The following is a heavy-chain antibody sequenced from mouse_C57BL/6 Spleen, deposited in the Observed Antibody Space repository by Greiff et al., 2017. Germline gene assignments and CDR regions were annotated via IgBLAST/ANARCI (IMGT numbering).Heavy chain of an antibody. V-gene: IGHV1-81*01. CDR1: GYTFTSYG. CDR2: IYPRSGNT. CDR3: ARYYYDCDGYFDV. Sequence: QVQLKESGAELARPGASVKLSCKASGYTFTSYGISWVKQRTGQGLEWIGEIYPRSGNTYYNEKFKGKATLTADKSSSTAYMELRSLSSEDSAVYFCARYYYDCDGYFDVWGTGTTVTVSS. D-gene: IGHD2-4*01. J-gene: IGHJ1*03.